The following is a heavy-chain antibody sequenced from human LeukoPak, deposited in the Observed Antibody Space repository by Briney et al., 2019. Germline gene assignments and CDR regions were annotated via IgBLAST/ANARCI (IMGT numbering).Heavy chain of an antibody. D-gene: IGHD5-18*01. CDR1: GGSFSGYY. CDR3: ARGQKYRNGYTVTELGSGYFDY. V-gene: IGHV4-59*01. Sequence: SETLSLTCAAYGGSFSGYYWSWIRQPPGKGLEWIGYIYYSGRTSYNPSLKSRVTTSVDTSKNHFSLTLSSVTAADTAVYYCARGQKYRNGYTVTELGSGYFDYWGQGTLVTVSS. CDR2: IYYSGRT. J-gene: IGHJ4*02.